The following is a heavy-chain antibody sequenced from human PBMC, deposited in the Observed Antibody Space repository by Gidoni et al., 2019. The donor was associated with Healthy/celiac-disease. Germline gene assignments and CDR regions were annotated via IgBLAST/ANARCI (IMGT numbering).Heavy chain of an antibody. Sequence: QLQLQESRPGLVKPSEPLSLTCTVSGGYISSSSYYWGWIRQPPGKGLEWIGRIYYSGSTSYNPSLKRRVTISVDTSKNQFSLKRSSVTAADTAVYYCSRRAVRGVNLYYYYGMDVWGQGTTVTVSS. CDR1: GGYISSSSYY. CDR3: SRRAVRGVNLYYYYGMDV. D-gene: IGHD3-10*01. J-gene: IGHJ6*02. CDR2: IYYSGST. V-gene: IGHV4-39*01.